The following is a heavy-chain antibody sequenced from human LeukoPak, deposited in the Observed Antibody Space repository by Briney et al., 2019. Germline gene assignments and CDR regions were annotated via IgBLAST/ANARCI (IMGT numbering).Heavy chain of an antibody. CDR1: GGSISSGDYY. CDR2: IYYSGST. V-gene: IGHV4-30-4*01. J-gene: IGHJ4*02. D-gene: IGHD4-17*01. Sequence: PSETLSLTCTVSGGSISSGDYYWSWIRQPPGKGLEWIGYIYYSGSTYYNPSLKSRVTISVDTSKNQFSLKLSSVTAADTAVYYCARVTYGDYPIFFDYWGQGTLVTVSS. CDR3: ARVTYGDYPIFFDY.